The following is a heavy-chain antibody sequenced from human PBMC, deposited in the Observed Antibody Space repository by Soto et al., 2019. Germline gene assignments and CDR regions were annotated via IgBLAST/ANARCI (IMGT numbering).Heavy chain of an antibody. CDR1: GFTFSTYG. CDR2: IWYDGSNR. D-gene: IGHD3-16*01. J-gene: IGHJ4*02. V-gene: IGHV3-33*01. CDR3: TRGEYISYLGFDY. Sequence: EASLRLSCAASGFTFSTYGMHWVRQAPGKGLEWVAIIWYDGSNRYYADSVKGRFTISRDNSKNTLYLQMNSLRAEDTAVYYCTRGEYISYLGFDYWGQGTLVTVSS.